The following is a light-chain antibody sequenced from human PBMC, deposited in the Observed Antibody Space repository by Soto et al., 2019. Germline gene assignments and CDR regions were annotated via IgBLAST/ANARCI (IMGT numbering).Light chain of an antibody. Sequence: QSALTQPASVSGSPGQSITISCTGTSSDVGGYNYVSWYQQHPGKAPKLMIYDVSNRPSGVSNRFSGSKSGNTASLTISGLKAEDEADYNCSSYTSSSTRVFGTGPKXTV. J-gene: IGLJ1*01. V-gene: IGLV2-14*01. CDR2: DVS. CDR1: SSDVGGYNY. CDR3: SSYTSSSTRV.